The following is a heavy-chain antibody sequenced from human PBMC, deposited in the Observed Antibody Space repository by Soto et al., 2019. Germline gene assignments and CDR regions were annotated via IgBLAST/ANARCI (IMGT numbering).Heavy chain of an antibody. V-gene: IGHV4-34*01. CDR2: INHSGST. J-gene: IGHJ4*02. D-gene: IGHD3-3*01. CDR1: GGSFSGYY. Sequence: QVQLQQWGAGLLKPSETLSLTCAVYGGSFSGYYWSWIRQPPGKGLEWIGEINHSGSTNYNPSLKSRVTISVDRSKNQFSLKLGSVTAADTSVYYCAGLSGFLEWLLFDYWGQGTLVTVSS. CDR3: AGLSGFLEWLLFDY.